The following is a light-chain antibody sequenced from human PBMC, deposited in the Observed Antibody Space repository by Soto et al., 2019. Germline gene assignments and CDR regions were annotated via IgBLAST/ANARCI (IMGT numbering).Light chain of an antibody. V-gene: IGKV3-15*01. CDR2: GAS. CDR3: QQYHNWPPFT. J-gene: IGKJ2*01. CDR1: QTISIN. Sequence: EITMTQSPATLPVSPGERVTLSCRASQTISINLAWFQQKPGQAPRLLIYGASTRATGVSARFSGCGSGTEFTLTITSLQSEDFAVYYCQQYHNWPPFTFGQGTKLEIK.